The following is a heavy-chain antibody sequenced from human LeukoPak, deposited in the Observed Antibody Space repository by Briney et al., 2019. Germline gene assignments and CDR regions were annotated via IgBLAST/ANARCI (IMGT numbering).Heavy chain of an antibody. V-gene: IGHV1-8*01. D-gene: IGHD3-10*01. CDR1: GYAFTSYD. CDR3: AIRYGSGEKYYYYYYMDV. J-gene: IGHJ6*03. Sequence: ASVKVSCKASGYAFTSYDINWVRQATGQGLEWMGWMNPNSGNTGYAQKFQGRVTMTRNTSISTAYMELSSLRSEDTAVYYCAIRYGSGEKYYYYYYMDVWGKGTTVTVSS. CDR2: MNPNSGNT.